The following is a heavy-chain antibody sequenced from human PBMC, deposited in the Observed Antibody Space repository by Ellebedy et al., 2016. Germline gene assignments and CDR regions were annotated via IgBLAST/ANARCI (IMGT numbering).Heavy chain of an antibody. D-gene: IGHD2-15*01. J-gene: IGHJ4*02. Sequence: WVRQPPGKALEWLARIDWDDDKFYSTSLKTRLTISKDTSKNQVVLTMTNMDPVDTATYYCARSFEYCSGGSCYSGRWDYWGQGTLVTVSS. CDR2: IDWDDDK. V-gene: IGHV2-70*04. CDR3: ARSFEYCSGGSCYSGRWDY.